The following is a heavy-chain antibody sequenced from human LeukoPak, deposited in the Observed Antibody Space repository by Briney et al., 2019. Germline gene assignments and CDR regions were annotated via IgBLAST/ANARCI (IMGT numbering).Heavy chain of an antibody. V-gene: IGHV3-48*03. Sequence: QPGGSVRLSCAASGFTFSSYEMNWVRQAPGKGLEWVSYISSSGSTIYYADSVEGRFTISRDNAKNSLYLQMNSLRAEDTAAYYCAKGRLRLGELGAFDIWGQGTMVTVSS. D-gene: IGHD3-16*01. CDR1: GFTFSSYE. CDR3: AKGRLRLGELGAFDI. J-gene: IGHJ3*02. CDR2: ISSSGSTI.